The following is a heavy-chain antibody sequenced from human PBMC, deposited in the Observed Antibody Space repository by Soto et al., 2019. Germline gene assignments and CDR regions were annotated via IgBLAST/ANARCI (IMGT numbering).Heavy chain of an antibody. D-gene: IGHD2-15*01. J-gene: IGHJ4*02. CDR2: IIPIFGTA. V-gene: IGHV1-69*06. CDR3: AREEVGYCSGGSCYPVSDY. CDR1: GGTFSSYA. Sequence: QVQLVQSGAEVKKPGSSLKVSCKASGGTFSSYAISWVRQAPGQGLEWMGGIIPIFGTANYAQKFQGRVTITADKSTSTSYMELSSLRSEDTAVYYCAREEVGYCSGGSCYPVSDYWGQGTLVTVSS.